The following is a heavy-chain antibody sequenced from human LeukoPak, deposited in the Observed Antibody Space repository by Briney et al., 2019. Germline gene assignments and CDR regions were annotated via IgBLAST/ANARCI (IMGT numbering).Heavy chain of an antibody. V-gene: IGHV4-61*02. CDR3: ATLPHYYDSSGLAYYFDY. Sequence: SETLSLTCTVSGGSISSGSYYWSWIRQPAGKGLEWIGRIYTSGSTNYNPSLKSRVTISVDTSKNQFSLKLSSVTAADTAVYYCATLPHYYDSSGLAYYFDYWGQGTLVTVSS. J-gene: IGHJ4*02. CDR2: IYTSGST. CDR1: GGSISSGSYY. D-gene: IGHD3-22*01.